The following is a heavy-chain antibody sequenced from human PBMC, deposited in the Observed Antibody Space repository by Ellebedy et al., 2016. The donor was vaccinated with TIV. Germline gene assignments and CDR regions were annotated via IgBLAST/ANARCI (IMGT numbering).Heavy chain of an antibody. J-gene: IGHJ6*02. CDR3: AREQARELRYFDWSKGDYGMDV. CDR2: IIPIFGTA. V-gene: IGHV1-69*13. D-gene: IGHD3-9*01. CDR1: GGTFSSYA. Sequence: AASVKVSCKASGGTFSSYAISWVRQAPGQGLEWMGGIIPIFGTANYAQKFQGRVTITADESTSTAYMELSSLRSEDTAVYYCAREQARELRYFDWSKGDYGMDVWGQGTTVTVSS.